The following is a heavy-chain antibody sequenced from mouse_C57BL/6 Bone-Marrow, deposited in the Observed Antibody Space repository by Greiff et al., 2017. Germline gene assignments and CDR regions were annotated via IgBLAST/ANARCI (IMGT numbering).Heavy chain of an antibody. Sequence: EVKLVESGEGLVKPGGSLKLSCAASGFTFSSYAMSWVRQTPEKRLEWVAYISSGGDYIYYADTVKGRFTISRDNSRNTMSLQMSSRKSEDTDMYYCTRGITTVVADYAMDYWGQGTSVTVSS. CDR2: ISSGGDYI. CDR1: GFTFSSYA. CDR3: TRGITTVVADYAMDY. V-gene: IGHV5-9-1*02. J-gene: IGHJ4*01. D-gene: IGHD1-1*01.